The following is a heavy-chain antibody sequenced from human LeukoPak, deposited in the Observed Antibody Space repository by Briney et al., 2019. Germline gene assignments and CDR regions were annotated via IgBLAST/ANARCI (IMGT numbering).Heavy chain of an antibody. J-gene: IGHJ3*02. CDR3: ASGYSGSLFAFDI. D-gene: IGHD5-12*01. CDR2: IYYSGST. CDR1: GGSISSSSYY. V-gene: IGHV4-39*01. Sequence: SETLSLTCTVSGGSISSSSYYWGWIRQPPGKGLEWIGSIYYSGSTCYNPSLKSRVTISVDTSKNQFSLKLSSVTAADTAVYYCASGYSGSLFAFDIWGQGTMVTVSS.